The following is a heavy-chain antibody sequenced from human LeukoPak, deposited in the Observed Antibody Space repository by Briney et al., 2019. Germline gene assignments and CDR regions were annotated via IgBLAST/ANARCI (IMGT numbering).Heavy chain of an antibody. J-gene: IGHJ5*02. CDR2: IYYSGST. CDR1: GCSISSSSYC. D-gene: IGHD6-19*01. V-gene: IGHV4-39*01. CDR3: ARQGRAVAGPNSFYP. Sequence: PSETLSLTCTVSGCSISSSSYCWGWIRQPPGKGLEWSGSIYYSGSTYYNPSLKSRVTISVDSSKNDFSVQRSPLTAADTAVYYCARQGRAVAGPNSFYPWGQGTLFTVSS.